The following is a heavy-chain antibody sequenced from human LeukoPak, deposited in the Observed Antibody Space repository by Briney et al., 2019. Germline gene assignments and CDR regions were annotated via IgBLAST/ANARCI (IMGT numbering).Heavy chain of an antibody. V-gene: IGHV4-59*11. Sequence: SETLSLTCTVSGASIRSQYWSWLRQPPGKGLELLGYIYHSGSTNYDPSLKSRVSISVDTSKNQFSLRLSSVIAADTGVYYCARWIRDSGYDWVFDYWGQGRLVTVSS. CDR2: IYHSGST. J-gene: IGHJ4*02. CDR3: ARWIRDSGYDWVFDY. CDR1: GASIRSQY. D-gene: IGHD5-12*01.